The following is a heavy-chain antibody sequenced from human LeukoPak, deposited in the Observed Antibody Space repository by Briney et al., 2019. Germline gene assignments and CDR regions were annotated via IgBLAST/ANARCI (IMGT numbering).Heavy chain of an antibody. V-gene: IGHV3-21*04. CDR3: AKGIAVAGHSHFDY. J-gene: IGHJ4*02. CDR1: GFTFSSYS. D-gene: IGHD6-19*01. Sequence: GGSLRLSCADSGFTFSSYSMNWVRQAPGKGLEWVSSISSSSSYIYYADSVKGRFTISRDNAKNSLYLQMNSLRAEDTAVYYCAKGIAVAGHSHFDYWGQGTLVTVSS. CDR2: ISSSSSYI.